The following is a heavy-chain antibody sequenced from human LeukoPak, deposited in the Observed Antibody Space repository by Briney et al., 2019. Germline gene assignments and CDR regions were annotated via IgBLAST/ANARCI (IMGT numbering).Heavy chain of an antibody. J-gene: IGHJ4*02. CDR1: EFTFCSYA. D-gene: IGHD2-2*01. CDR3: EEGRAGSSSSCYYRFDY. CDR2: ISDSGGST. Sequence: GGSLRLSCAASEFTFCSYAMSWVRQAPGKGLEWVSAISDSGGSTYYADSVKGRFTISRDNSKNTVYLQMNSLRAEDTAVYYCEEGRAGSSSSCYYRFDYWGQGTLVTVSS. V-gene: IGHV3-23*01.